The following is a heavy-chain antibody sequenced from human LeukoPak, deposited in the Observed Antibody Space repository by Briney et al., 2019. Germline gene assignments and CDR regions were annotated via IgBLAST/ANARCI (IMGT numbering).Heavy chain of an antibody. D-gene: IGHD4-17*01. CDR2: ISYSSSTI. V-gene: IGHV3-48*01. CDR3: ARDRLHYGEYEKTFDY. Sequence: GGSLRLSCAASGFTFSSYSMNWARQAPGKGLEWVSYISYSSSTIYYADSVKGRFTISRDNGKNSLYLQMNSLRAEDTAVYYCARDRLHYGEYEKTFDYWGQGTLVTVSS. CDR1: GFTFSSYS. J-gene: IGHJ4*02.